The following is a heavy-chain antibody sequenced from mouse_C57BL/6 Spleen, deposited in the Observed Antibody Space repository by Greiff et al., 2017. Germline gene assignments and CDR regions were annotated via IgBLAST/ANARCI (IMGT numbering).Heavy chain of an antibody. J-gene: IGHJ3*01. D-gene: IGHD1-1*01. CDR1: GYTFTDYY. V-gene: IGHV1-19*01. Sequence: EVQLQQSGPVLVKPGASVKMSCKASGYTFTDYYMNWVKQSHGKSLEWLGVINPYNGGTSYNQKFTGKATLTVDKSSSTAYMELNSLTSEDSAVYYCARSYGSSYEGFAYWGQGTLVTVSA. CDR2: INPYNGGT. CDR3: ARSYGSSYEGFAY.